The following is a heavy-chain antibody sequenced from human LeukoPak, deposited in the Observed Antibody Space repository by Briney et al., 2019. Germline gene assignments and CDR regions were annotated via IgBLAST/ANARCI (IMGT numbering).Heavy chain of an antibody. J-gene: IGHJ5*02. CDR3: ARSSLTYYYDSSDHYSNWFDP. V-gene: IGHV1-3*01. D-gene: IGHD3-22*01. Sequence: ASVKVSCKASGYTFTSYAMHWVRQAPGQRLEWMGWINAGNGNTKYSQKFQGRVTITRDTSASTASMELSSLRAEDTAVYYCARSSLTYYYDSSDHYSNWFDPWGQGTLVTVSS. CDR1: GYTFTSYA. CDR2: INAGNGNT.